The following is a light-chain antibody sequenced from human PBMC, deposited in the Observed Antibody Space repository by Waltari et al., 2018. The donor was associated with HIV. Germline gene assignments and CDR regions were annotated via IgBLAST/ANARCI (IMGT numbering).Light chain of an antibody. Sequence: QSVLTQPPSASGTPGQRVSISCSGSASNIGSNTVNWYQQLPRTAPKLLIYSDNLRPSGVPDRFSGSKSGTSASLAISGLQSEDEATYYCAVWDDIDYVFGTGTMVTVL. J-gene: IGLJ1*01. CDR2: SDN. CDR1: ASNIGSNT. CDR3: AVWDDIDYV. V-gene: IGLV1-44*01.